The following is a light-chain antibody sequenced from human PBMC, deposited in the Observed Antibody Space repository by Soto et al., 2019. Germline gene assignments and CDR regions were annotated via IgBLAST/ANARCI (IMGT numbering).Light chain of an antibody. CDR3: NSYTSSTIYV. J-gene: IGLJ1*01. CDR2: DSD. Sequence: QSVLTQPPSVSAAPGQKVTISCSGSSSNIANNYLSWYQHLPGAAPKLLIYDSDKRPSEIPDRFSGSKSGASATLDITGLQTGDEADYYCNSYTSSTIYVFGTGTKLTVL. CDR1: SSNIANNY. V-gene: IGLV1-51*01.